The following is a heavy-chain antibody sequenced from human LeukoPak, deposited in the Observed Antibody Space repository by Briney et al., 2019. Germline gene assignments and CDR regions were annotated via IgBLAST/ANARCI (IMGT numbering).Heavy chain of an antibody. CDR3: ARLYMDIVVVPAAMYDYYYYYYMDV. V-gene: IGHV1-18*01. CDR2: ISAYNGNT. D-gene: IGHD2-2*03. CDR1: GYTFTSYG. Sequence: GASVKVSCKASGYTFTSYGISWVRQAPGQGLEWMGWISAYNGNTNYAQKLQGRVTMTTDTSTSTAYMELRSLRSDDTAVYYCARLYMDIVVVPAAMYDYYYYYYMDVWGKGTTVTISS. J-gene: IGHJ6*03.